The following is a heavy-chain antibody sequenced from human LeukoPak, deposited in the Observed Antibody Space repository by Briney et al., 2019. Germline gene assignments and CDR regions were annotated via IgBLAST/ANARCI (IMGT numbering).Heavy chain of an antibody. J-gene: IGHJ4*02. Sequence: GGSLRLSCAASGFTVSSNYMSWVRQAPGKGLEWVSVIYSGGSTYYADSVKGRFAISRDNSKKTLYLQMNSPRAEDTAVYYCARESNYDTSGYSHYWGQGTLVTVSP. D-gene: IGHD3-22*01. CDR3: ARESNYDTSGYSHY. V-gene: IGHV3-53*01. CDR2: IYSGGST. CDR1: GFTVSSNY.